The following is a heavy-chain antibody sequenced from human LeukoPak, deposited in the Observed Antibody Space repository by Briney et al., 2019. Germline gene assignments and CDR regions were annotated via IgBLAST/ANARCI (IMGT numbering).Heavy chain of an antibody. CDR3: ARYVHCSSTSCLGYYYYGMDV. D-gene: IGHD2-2*01. V-gene: IGHV4-34*01. CDR2: INHSGST. Sequence: KPSETLSLTCTVSGGSISSYYWSWIRQPPGKGLEWIGEINHSGSTNYNPSLKSRVTISVDTSKNQFSLKLSSVTAADTAVYYCARYVHCSSTSCLGYYYYGMDVWGQGTTVTVSS. CDR1: GGSISSYY. J-gene: IGHJ6*02.